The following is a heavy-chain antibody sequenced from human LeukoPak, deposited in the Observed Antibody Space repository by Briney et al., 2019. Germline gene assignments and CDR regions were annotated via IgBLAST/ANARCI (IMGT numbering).Heavy chain of an antibody. CDR2: ISVSGVNT. J-gene: IGHJ6*02. V-gene: IGHV3-23*01. Sequence: GGSLRLSCAASGFTFSSYDMAWVRQAPGKGLEWVSGISVSGVNTHFADSVKGRFTISRDNSKNTLYLQMNSLRAEDTAIYFCAKDRPVYSGHDYMYYYYGMDVWGQGTTVTVSS. D-gene: IGHD5-12*01. CDR3: AKDRPVYSGHDYMYYYYGMDV. CDR1: GFTFSSYD.